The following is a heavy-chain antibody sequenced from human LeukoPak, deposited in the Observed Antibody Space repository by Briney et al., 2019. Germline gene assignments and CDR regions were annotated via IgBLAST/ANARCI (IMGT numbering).Heavy chain of an antibody. Sequence: GGSLRLSCAASGFTFSSYAMSWVRQAPGKGLEWVSAISGSGGSTYYADSVKGRFTISRDNAKNSLYLQMNSLRAEDTAVYYCAKRYSGSSGLYNFDYWGQGTLVTVSS. CDR1: GFTFSSYA. CDR3: AKRYSGSSGLYNFDY. J-gene: IGHJ4*02. CDR2: ISGSGGST. D-gene: IGHD1-26*01. V-gene: IGHV3-23*01.